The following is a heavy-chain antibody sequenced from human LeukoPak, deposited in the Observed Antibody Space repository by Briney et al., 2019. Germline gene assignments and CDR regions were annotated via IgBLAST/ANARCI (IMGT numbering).Heavy chain of an antibody. CDR1: GYTFTSYY. J-gene: IGHJ5*02. V-gene: IGHV1-46*01. Sequence: GASVKVSCKASGYTFTSYYMHGVRQAPGQGLEWMGIINPSGGSTSYAQKFQGRVPMTRDTSTSTVYMELSSLRSEDTAVYYCARDWAVVVVAATNWFVLWAEGTLVTVSS. CDR3: ARDWAVVVVAATNWFVL. CDR2: INPSGGST. D-gene: IGHD2-15*01.